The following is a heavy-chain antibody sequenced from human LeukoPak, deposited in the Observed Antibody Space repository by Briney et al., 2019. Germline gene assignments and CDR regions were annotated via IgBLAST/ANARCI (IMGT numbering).Heavy chain of an antibody. D-gene: IGHD1-26*01. CDR1: GFTFSSYA. Sequence: GGSLRLSCAASGFTFSSYAMSWVSQAPGKGLEWVSAIRGSGDRTHYADSVKGRFTISRDNSKNTLYLQMNSLRAEDTAVYYCAKDSKIVGATFRSYHYMDVWGKGTAVTVSS. J-gene: IGHJ6*03. V-gene: IGHV3-23*01. CDR3: AKDSKIVGATFRSYHYMDV. CDR2: IRGSGDRT.